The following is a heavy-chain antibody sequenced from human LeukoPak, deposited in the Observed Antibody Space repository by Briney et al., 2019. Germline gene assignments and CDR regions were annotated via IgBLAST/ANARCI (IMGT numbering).Heavy chain of an antibody. CDR2: IYSGGST. Sequence: GGSLRLSCAASGFTVSSNYMSWVRQAPGKGLEWVSIIYSGGSTYYADSAKGRFTISRDNFKNTLFLQMNSLRAEDTALYYCARTSSGWNYFFDYWGQGTLVTVSS. CDR1: GFTVSSNY. D-gene: IGHD6-19*01. V-gene: IGHV3-53*01. J-gene: IGHJ4*02. CDR3: ARTSSGWNYFFDY.